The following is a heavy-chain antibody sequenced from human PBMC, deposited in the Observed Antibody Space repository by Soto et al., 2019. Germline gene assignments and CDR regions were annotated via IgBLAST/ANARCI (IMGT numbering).Heavy chain of an antibody. CDR1: GFSLSTSGVG. J-gene: IGHJ4*02. CDR3: AHRHGAAAGTHFDY. Sequence: SGPTLVNPTQTLTLTCTFSGFSLSTSGVGVGWIRQPPGKALEWLALIYWDDDKRYSPSLKSRLAITKDTSKNQVVLTMTNMDPVDTATYYCAHRHGAAAGTHFDYWGQGTLVTVSS. CDR2: IYWDDDK. V-gene: IGHV2-5*02. D-gene: IGHD6-13*01.